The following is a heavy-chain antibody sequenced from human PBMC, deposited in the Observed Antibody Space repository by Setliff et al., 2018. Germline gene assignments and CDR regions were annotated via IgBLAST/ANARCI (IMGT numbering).Heavy chain of an antibody. V-gene: IGHV4-61*09. D-gene: IGHD3-10*01. CDR2: WYTSGIT. CDR3: ARGQNSYHPGSWGPLYDH. CDR1: GGPISGGTYY. Sequence: PSETLSLTCTVSGGPISGGTYYWTWIRQPAGKGLEWIGHWYTSGITNYNPSLKSQVTISVDTSKNQFSLKLSSVTAADTAVFFCARGQNSYHPGSWGPLYDHWGQGTQVTVSS. J-gene: IGHJ4*02.